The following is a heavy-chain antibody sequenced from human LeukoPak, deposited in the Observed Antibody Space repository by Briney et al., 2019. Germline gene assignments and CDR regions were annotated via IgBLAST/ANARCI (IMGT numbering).Heavy chain of an antibody. CDR2: INPSGGST. D-gene: IGHD2-21*01. CDR1: GYTFTSYY. J-gene: IGHJ4*02. CDR3: ASAYCGGDCYGSRGLSADY. V-gene: IGHV1-46*03. Sequence: ASVKVSCKASGYTFTSYYMHWLRQAPGQGLEWMGIINPSGGSTSYAQKFQGRVTMTRDTSTSTVYMELSSLRSEGTAVYYCASAYCGGDCYGSRGLSADYWGQGTLVTVSS.